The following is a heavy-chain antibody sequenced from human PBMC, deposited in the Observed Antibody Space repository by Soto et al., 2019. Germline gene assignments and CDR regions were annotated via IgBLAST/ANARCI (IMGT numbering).Heavy chain of an antibody. CDR2: INRDGSKK. D-gene: IGHD6-13*01. CDR3: ARDLSPGSSRFYLDAFDI. CDR1: GFTLSAYW. Sequence: EVQLEESGGDLVQPGGSLRLSCAASGFTLSAYWMTWVRQAPGKGLAWVANINRDGSKKSYLDSVRGRFTISRDNVGNSLYLQMDSLRVDDTALDYCARDLSPGSSRFYLDAFDIWGQGTMVTGSS. J-gene: IGHJ3*02. V-gene: IGHV3-7*05.